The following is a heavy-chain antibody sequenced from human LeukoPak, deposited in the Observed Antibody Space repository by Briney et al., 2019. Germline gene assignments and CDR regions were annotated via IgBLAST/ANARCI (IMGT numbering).Heavy chain of an antibody. CDR1: GFTFSSYS. CDR2: ISSSSSTT. Sequence: GGSLRLSCAASGFTFSSYSMNWVRQAPGKGLEWVSYISSSSSTTYYADSVKGRFTISRDNAKNSLYLQMNSLRAEDTAVYYCARSAGYCSGGSCSGDNWFDPWGQGTLVTVSS. J-gene: IGHJ5*02. CDR3: ARSAGYCSGGSCSGDNWFDP. V-gene: IGHV3-48*01. D-gene: IGHD2-15*01.